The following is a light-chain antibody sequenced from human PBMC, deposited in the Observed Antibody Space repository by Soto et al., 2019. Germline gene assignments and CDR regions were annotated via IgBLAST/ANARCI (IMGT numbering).Light chain of an antibody. CDR3: SSYTTNRFLVG. CDR2: GVS. J-gene: IGLJ3*02. Sequence: QSALTQPASVSGSPGQSITISCSGTTSDVGGYDYVSWYQHHPGKAPKLIIFGVSNRPSGVSNRFSGSKSGNTASLTISGLQAEDEADYYCSSYTTNRFLVGFGGGTKVTVL. V-gene: IGLV2-14*01. CDR1: TSDVGGYDY.